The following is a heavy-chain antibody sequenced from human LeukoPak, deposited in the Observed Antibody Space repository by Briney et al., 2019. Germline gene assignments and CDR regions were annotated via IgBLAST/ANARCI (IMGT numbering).Heavy chain of an antibody. CDR1: GYTFTGYY. J-gene: IGHJ6*03. V-gene: IGHV1-2*02. Sequence: ASVKVSCKASGYTFTGYYMHWVRQAPGQGLERMGWINPNSGGTNYAQKFQGRVTMTRDTSISTAYMELSRLRSDDTAVYYCARAPSVWFGEFLAYGLYYYYMDVWGKGTTVTVSS. D-gene: IGHD3-10*01. CDR2: INPNSGGT. CDR3: ARAPSVWFGEFLAYGLYYYYMDV.